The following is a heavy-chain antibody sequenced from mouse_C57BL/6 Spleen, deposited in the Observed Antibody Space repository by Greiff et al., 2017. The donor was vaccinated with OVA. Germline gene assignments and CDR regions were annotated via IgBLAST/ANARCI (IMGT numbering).Heavy chain of an antibody. V-gene: IGHV1-15*01. D-gene: IGHD4-1*01. Sequence: QVQLQQSGAELVRPGASVTLSCKASGYTFTDYEMHWVKQTPVHGLEWIGAIDPETGGTAYTQKFKGKAILTADKSSSTAYMERRSLTSEDSAVYYCTQTGTFFDYWGQGTTLTVSS. CDR2: IDPETGGT. CDR1: GYTFTDYE. J-gene: IGHJ2*01. CDR3: TQTGTFFDY.